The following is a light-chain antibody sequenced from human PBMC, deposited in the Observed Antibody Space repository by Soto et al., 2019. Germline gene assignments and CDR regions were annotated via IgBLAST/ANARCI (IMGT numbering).Light chain of an antibody. CDR2: LSSDGSH. V-gene: IGLV4-69*01. CDR3: QGWAASGTRV. CDR1: TGHSRYA. Sequence: QLVLTQPPSASASLGASVKLTCTLSTGHSRYAIAWHQQQPEKGPRYLMKLSSDGSHIKGDGIPDRFSGSSSGAERYLTISSLQSEDEADYYCQGWAASGTRVVGGGTKLTVL. J-gene: IGLJ3*02.